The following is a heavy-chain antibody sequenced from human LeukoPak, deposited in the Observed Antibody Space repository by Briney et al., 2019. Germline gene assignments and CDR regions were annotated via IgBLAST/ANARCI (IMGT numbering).Heavy chain of an antibody. J-gene: IGHJ4*02. V-gene: IGHV4-59*01. D-gene: IGHD5-18*01. CDR1: GGSISSYY. CDR2: IYYSGST. Sequence: SETLSLTCTVPGGSISSYYWSWVRQPPGKGLEWIGYIYYSGSTNYNPSLKSRVTISVDTSKNQFSLKVSSVTAADTAVYYCARGRWLGYWGQGTLVTVSS. CDR3: ARGRWLGY.